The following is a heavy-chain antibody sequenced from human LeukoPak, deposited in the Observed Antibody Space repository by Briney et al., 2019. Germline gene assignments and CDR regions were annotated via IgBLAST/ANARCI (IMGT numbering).Heavy chain of an antibody. D-gene: IGHD4-17*01. V-gene: IGHV3-21*01. CDR3: AREMASTVTYDTFDI. J-gene: IGHJ3*02. CDR2: ISSSSSYI. Sequence: SAGSLRLSCAGSGFTFSTYSMNWVRQAPGKGLEWVSSISSSSSYIYYEDSVKGRFTISRDNAKNSLYLQKNSLRAEDKAVYYCAREMASTVTYDTFDIWGQGTMVTVSS. CDR1: GFTFSTYS.